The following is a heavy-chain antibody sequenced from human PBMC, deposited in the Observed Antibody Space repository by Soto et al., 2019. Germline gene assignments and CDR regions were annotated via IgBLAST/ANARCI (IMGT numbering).Heavy chain of an antibody. CDR3: ARGDYYDSSGYSPGAFDI. CDR1: GGTFSSYA. Sequence: ASVKVSCKASGGTFSSYAISWVRQAPGQGLEWMGGIIPIFGTANYAQKFQGRVTITADESTSTAYMELSSLRSEDTAVYYCARGDYYDSSGYSPGAFDIWGQGTMVTVSS. D-gene: IGHD3-22*01. V-gene: IGHV1-69*13. J-gene: IGHJ3*02. CDR2: IIPIFGTA.